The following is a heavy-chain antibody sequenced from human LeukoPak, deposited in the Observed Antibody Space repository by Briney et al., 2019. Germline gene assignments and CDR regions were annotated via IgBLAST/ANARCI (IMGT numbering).Heavy chain of an antibody. V-gene: IGHV1-18*01. D-gene: IGHD1-26*01. Sequence: GASEKVSCKASGYTFTSYGISWVRQAPGQGLEWMGWISAYNGNTNYAQKPQGRVTMTTDTSTSTAYMELRRLRSDDTAVYYCARATTPNDIVGATNYWGQGTLVTVSS. CDR2: ISAYNGNT. CDR1: GYTFTSYG. CDR3: ARATTPNDIVGATNY. J-gene: IGHJ4*02.